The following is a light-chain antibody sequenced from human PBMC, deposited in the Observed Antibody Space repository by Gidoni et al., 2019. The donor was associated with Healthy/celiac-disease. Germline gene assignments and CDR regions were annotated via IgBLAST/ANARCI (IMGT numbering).Light chain of an antibody. CDR1: QDISNY. V-gene: IGKV1-33*01. J-gene: IGKJ3*01. CDR3: QHYGNLPPPRFT. Sequence: DIQMTQSPSSLSASVGDRVTITCQASQDISNYLNWYQQKPGKAPKLLIYDASNLETGVPSRFCGSVSGTEFTFTISSLQPEDIATYYCQHYGNLPPPRFTFGPGTKVDIK. CDR2: DAS.